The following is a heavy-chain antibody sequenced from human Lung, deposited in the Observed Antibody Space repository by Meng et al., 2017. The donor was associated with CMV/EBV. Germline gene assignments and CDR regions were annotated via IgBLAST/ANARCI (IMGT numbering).Heavy chain of an antibody. D-gene: IGHD3-3*01. J-gene: IGHJ4*02. CDR3: ARDGPLRFLEWSPYYFDY. V-gene: IGHV1-18*01. CDR2: ISGYTGNT. CDR1: GYTFTIYG. Sequence: ASXXVSXKASGYTFTIYGISWVRQAPGQGLEWMGWISGYTGNTNYAQKVQDRVIMTTDTPTSTAYMELRSLRSDDTAVYYCARDGPLRFLEWSPYYFDYWXQGTLVTVSS.